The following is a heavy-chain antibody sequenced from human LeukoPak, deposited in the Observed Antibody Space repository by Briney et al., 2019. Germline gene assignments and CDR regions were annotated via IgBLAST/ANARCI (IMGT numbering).Heavy chain of an antibody. CDR2: IEDSGST. J-gene: IGHJ5*02. Sequence: PSETLSLTCTVSGDSFSSVTDYWAWIRQPPGKGLEWIGEIEDSGSTNYNPSLKSRVTISVDTSKNQFSLKMSSVTAADTAIYYCARDKEGALITPWGQGTLVTVSS. D-gene: IGHD3-22*01. CDR3: ARDKEGALITP. CDR1: GDSFSSVTDY. V-gene: IGHV4-39*07.